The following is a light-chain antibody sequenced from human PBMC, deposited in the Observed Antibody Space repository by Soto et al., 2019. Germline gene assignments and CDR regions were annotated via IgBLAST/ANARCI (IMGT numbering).Light chain of an antibody. CDR2: GAS. V-gene: IGKV3-20*01. J-gene: IGKJ4*01. CDR1: QSVSTNY. CDR3: QQYDTSPPLT. Sequence: EIVLTQSPGTLSLSPGDRATLSCRASQSVSTNYLAWYQQKPCQAPRLLLYGASSRAIGIPDRFSGSGSGTDFTLTISRLEPEDFAVYYCQQYDTSPPLTFGGGTKVEIK.